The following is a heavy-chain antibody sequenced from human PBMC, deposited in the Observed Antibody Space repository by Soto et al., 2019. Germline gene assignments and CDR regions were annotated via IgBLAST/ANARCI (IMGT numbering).Heavy chain of an antibody. D-gene: IGHD6-19*01. V-gene: IGHV4-34*01. CDR1: GGSFSGYY. CDR3: ARVLTARPKGIAVAGANWFDP. Sequence: PSETLSLTCAVYGGSFSGYYWSWIRQPPGKGLEWIGEINHSGSTNYNPSLKSRVTISVDTSKNQFSLKLSSVTAADTAVYYCARVLTARPKGIAVAGANWFDPWGQGTLVTAPQ. CDR2: INHSGST. J-gene: IGHJ5*02.